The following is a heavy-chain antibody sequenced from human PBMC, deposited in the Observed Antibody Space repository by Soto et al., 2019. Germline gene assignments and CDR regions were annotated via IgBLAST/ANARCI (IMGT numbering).Heavy chain of an antibody. CDR3: ARDLSGDYGALDT. CDR2: IWYDGSNK. J-gene: IGHJ3*02. V-gene: IGHV3-33*01. Sequence: PGRPLRVACGPAECTFIGYGRHWTSQAPGKGLEWVAVIWYDGSNKVYADSVKGRFTISRDNSKNTLYLQMNSLRAEDTAVYYCARDLSGDYGALDTWGQGTMVTVSS. D-gene: IGHD4-17*01. CDR1: ECTFIGYG.